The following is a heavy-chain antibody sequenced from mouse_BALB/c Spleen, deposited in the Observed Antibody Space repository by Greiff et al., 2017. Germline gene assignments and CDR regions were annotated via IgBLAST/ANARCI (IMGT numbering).Heavy chain of an antibody. J-gene: IGHJ2*01. CDR1: GFTFSSFG. V-gene: IGHV5-17*02. Sequence: DVKLVESGGGLVQPGGSRKLSCAASGFTFSSFGMHWVRQAPEKGLEWVAYISSGSSTIYYADTVKGRFTISRDNPKNTLFLQMTSLRSEDTAMYYCARAHYYGDVDYWGQGTTLTVSS. CDR3: ARAHYYGDVDY. D-gene: IGHD1-2*01. CDR2: ISSGSSTI.